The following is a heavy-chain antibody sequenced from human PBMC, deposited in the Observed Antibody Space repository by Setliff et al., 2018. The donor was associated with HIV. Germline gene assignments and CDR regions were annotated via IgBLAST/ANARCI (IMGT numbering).Heavy chain of an antibody. J-gene: IGHJ6*02. Sequence: GGSLRLSCAASGFTFSNYWMHWVRQAPGKGLVWVSRIKTDGSIITYADAVQGRFTISRDSAKNMLFLQMNSLRAEDTAVYYCARGVRGVVNGMDVWGQGTTVTVSS. D-gene: IGHD3-10*01. CDR2: IKTDGSII. CDR1: GFTFSNYW. CDR3: ARGVRGVVNGMDV. V-gene: IGHV3-74*01.